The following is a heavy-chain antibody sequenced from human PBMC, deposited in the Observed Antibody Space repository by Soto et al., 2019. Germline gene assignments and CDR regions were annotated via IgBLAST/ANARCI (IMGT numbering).Heavy chain of an antibody. CDR1: GGSFSGYY. CDR2: INHRGSP. V-gene: IGHV4-34*01. D-gene: IGHD2-2*01. Sequence: SETLSLTCAVYGGSFSGYYWSWIRQSPGKGLEWIGEINHRGSPNFNPSLKSRVTISVDTSKNQFSLKLTSVTAADTAVYYCASQSRYCSSTSCYGWWFDPWGQGTLVTVS. J-gene: IGHJ5*02. CDR3: ASQSRYCSSTSCYGWWFDP.